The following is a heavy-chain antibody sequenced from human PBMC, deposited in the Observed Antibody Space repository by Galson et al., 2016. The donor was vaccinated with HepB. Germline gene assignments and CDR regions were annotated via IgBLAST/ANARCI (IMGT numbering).Heavy chain of an antibody. CDR3: ARLEGSWGAYSGTDV. Sequence: SETLSLTCTVSDDSISSTKYFWNWIRQSPGKGLEWIGSSHSSGSMYYNPSLKSRVRMSADKSKNEISLTVTSVTAAATAVYYCARLEGSWGAYSGTDVWGQGTTVTVSS. CDR1: DDSISSTKYF. D-gene: IGHD6-13*01. V-gene: IGHV4-39*01. J-gene: IGHJ6*02. CDR2: SHSSGSM.